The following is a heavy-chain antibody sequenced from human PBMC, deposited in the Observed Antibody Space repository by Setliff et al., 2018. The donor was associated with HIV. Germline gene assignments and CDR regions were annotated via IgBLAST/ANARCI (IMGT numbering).Heavy chain of an antibody. D-gene: IGHD3-22*01. Sequence: GGSLRLSCAASGFTFSNYWMTWVRQAPGKGLEWVASIKQDGNEKYYVDSVKGRFTVSRDNAKKSLYLQMNSLITEDMALYYCAKDIGSSGYYNGFDYWGQGTLVTVSS. V-gene: IGHV3-7*03. CDR1: GFTFSNYW. J-gene: IGHJ4*02. CDR3: AKDIGSSGYYNGFDY. CDR2: IKQDGNEK.